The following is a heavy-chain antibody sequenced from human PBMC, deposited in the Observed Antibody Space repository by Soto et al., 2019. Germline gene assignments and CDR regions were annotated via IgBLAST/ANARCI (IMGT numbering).Heavy chain of an antibody. CDR3: ARDLIVATTYYYYGMDV. CDR2: ISYDGSNK. V-gene: IGHV3-30-3*01. Sequence: PVGSLRLSCAASGFTFSSYAMHWVRQAPGKGLEWVAVISYDGSNKYYADSVKGRFTISRDNSKNTLYLQMNSLRAEDTAVYYCARDLIVATTYYYYGMDVWGQGTTVTVSS. D-gene: IGHD5-12*01. CDR1: GFTFSSYA. J-gene: IGHJ6*02.